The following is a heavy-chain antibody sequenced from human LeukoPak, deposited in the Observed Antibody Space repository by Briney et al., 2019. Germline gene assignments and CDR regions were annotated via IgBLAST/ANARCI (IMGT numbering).Heavy chain of an antibody. CDR1: GLTFSSYW. J-gene: IGHJ4*02. V-gene: IGHV3-7*01. CDR3: ARRPGGYYDTNGILEYFDS. D-gene: IGHD3-22*01. Sequence: GGSLRLSCAASGLTFSSYWMSWVRQAPGKGLEWVANIKEDGSEKYYVDSVKGRFTISRDNAKKSLYLQMNSLRAEDTAVYYCARRPGGYYDTNGILEYFDSWGQETLVTVSS. CDR2: IKEDGSEK.